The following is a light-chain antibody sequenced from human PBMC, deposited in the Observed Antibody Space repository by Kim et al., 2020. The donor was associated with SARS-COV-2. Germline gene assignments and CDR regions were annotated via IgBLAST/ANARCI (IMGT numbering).Light chain of an antibody. CDR1: SGDVGRYNL. CDR2: EVR. V-gene: IGLV2-23*02. J-gene: IGLJ1*01. Sequence: QSALTQPASVSGSPGQSITIFCTGTSGDVGRYNLVSWYEQRPGKAPNLIVYEVRRRPSGVSNRFAGPKSGNTASLTISGLQAEDEADYYCCSYAGATKYVFGTGTKVTVL. CDR3: CSYAGATKYV.